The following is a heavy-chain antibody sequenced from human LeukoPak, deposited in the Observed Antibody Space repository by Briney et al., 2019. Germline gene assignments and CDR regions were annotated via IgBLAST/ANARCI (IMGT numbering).Heavy chain of an antibody. CDR1: GYTFTSYG. CDR3: ARDGPRIEGVQSLWFGELLSLNYNWFDP. J-gene: IGHJ5*02. Sequence: ASVKVSCKASGYTFTSYGISWVRQAPGQGLEWMGWISAYNGNTNYAQKLQGRVTMTTDTSTSTAYMELRSLRSDDTAVYYCARDGPRIEGVQSLWFGELLSLNYNWFDPWGQGTLVTVSS. CDR2: ISAYNGNT. D-gene: IGHD3-10*01. V-gene: IGHV1-18*01.